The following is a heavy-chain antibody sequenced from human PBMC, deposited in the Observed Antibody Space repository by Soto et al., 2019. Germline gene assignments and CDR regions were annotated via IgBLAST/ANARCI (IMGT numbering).Heavy chain of an antibody. CDR1: GDSISSGGYY. V-gene: IGHV4-31*03. D-gene: IGHD1-7*01. CDR2: IYDNGGA. Sequence: QVQLQESGPGLVKPSQTLSLTCTVSGDSISSGGYYWSWIRQHPGKGLEWIGYIYDNGGAYYSPSLRGRVVISVDRSENQFSRRLDSVTAADTAVYYCARVKGGTTRRAFDSWGQGTLVTVSS. J-gene: IGHJ4*02. CDR3: ARVKGGTTRRAFDS.